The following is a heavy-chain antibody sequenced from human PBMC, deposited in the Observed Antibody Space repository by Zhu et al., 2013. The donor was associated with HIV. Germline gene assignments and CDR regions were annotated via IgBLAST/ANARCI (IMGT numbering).Heavy chain of an antibody. CDR1: GYTFTDYS. V-gene: IGHV1-2*02. CDR3: AREIERRGYSSSYGFDY. CDR2: INLNSGGT. J-gene: IGHJ4*02. D-gene: IGHD6-6*01. Sequence: QVQLVQSGAEVKKPGASLTVSCKASGYTFTDYSVHWVRQAPGQGLEWMGWINLNSGGTHYAQKFQGRVTLTRDTSITTAYMVLSRLRSDDTAVYYCAREIERRGYSSSYGFDYWGQGTLVTVSS.